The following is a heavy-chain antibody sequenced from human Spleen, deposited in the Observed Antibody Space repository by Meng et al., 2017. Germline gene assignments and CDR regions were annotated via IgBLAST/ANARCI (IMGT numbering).Heavy chain of an antibody. CDR3: ARDRGGTPGAFDY. CDR2: ISAHNGNT. D-gene: IGHD1-1*01. V-gene: IGHV1-18*01. Sequence: QVRLVQSGGGVKKPGASVKVSCRASAYTFTSYGISWVRQAPGQGLEWMGWISAHNGNTNYAQKVQGRVSMTTDTSTSTAYMELRSLRSDDTAVYYCARDRGGTPGAFDYWGQGTLVTVSS. CDR1: AYTFTSYG. J-gene: IGHJ4*02.